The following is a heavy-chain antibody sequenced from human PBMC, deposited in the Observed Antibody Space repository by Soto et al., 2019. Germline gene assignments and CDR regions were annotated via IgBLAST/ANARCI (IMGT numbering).Heavy chain of an antibody. V-gene: IGHV1-69*01. CDR1: GGTFSSYA. Sequence: SSQASGGTFSSYAISWVQQSPGQGLEWMGGIIPIFGTANYAQKFQGRVTITADESTSTAYMELSSLRSEDTAVYFCARRKERSGTYYLDLWGQGIQVTVSS. D-gene: IGHD6-25*01. CDR3: ARRKERSGTYYLDL. J-gene: IGHJ4*02. CDR2: IIPIFGTA.